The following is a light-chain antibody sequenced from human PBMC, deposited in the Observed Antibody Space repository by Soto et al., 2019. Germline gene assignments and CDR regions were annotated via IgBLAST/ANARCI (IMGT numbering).Light chain of an antibody. CDR2: GAS. V-gene: IGKV3-15*01. CDR3: QHYNYWPYT. CDR1: QSVSSN. Sequence: ELVMTQSPATLSVSPGERATLSCRASQSVSSNLAWYQQKPGQAPRLLIYGASTGATGIPARFSGSGSGTEFTLTISSLQSEDFAVYYCQHYNYWPYTFGQGTKVDIK. J-gene: IGKJ2*01.